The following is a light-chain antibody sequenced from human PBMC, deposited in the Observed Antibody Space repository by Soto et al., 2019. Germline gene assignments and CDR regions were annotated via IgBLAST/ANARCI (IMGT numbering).Light chain of an antibody. V-gene: IGKV3-15*01. CDR3: QQYNKWPRT. J-gene: IGKJ1*01. CDR1: QSVSSN. Sequence: EIVMTQSPATLSVSPGERVTLSCRASQSVSSNLAWYQQKPGQAPRLLIYGASTRATGSPARFSGSGSGTDFTLTITRLEPEDFAVYYCQQYNKWPRTFGQGTKGDIK. CDR2: GAS.